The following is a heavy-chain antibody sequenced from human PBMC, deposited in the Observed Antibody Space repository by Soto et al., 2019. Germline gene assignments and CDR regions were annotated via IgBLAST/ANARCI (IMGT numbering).Heavy chain of an antibody. D-gene: IGHD3-22*01. CDR3: TTGIVVVTPSGMVV. J-gene: IGHJ6*02. CDR1: GFTFSNAW. Sequence: EVQLVESGGGLVKPGGSLRLSCAASGFTFSNAWMSWVRQAPGKGLEWVGRIKRKTDGGTTDYAAPVKGRFTISRDDSXNTLYLKKNSLKTEDTAVYYCTTGIVVVTPSGMVVWGQGTTVTVSS. V-gene: IGHV3-15*01. CDR2: IKRKTDGGTT.